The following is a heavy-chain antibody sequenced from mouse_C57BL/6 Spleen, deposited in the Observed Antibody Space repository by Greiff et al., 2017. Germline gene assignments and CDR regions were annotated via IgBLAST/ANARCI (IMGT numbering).Heavy chain of an antibody. Sequence: QVQLQQPGAELVKPGASVKLSCKASGYTFTSYWMHWVKQRPGQGLEWIEMIHPNSGSTNYNEKFKSKATLTVDKSSSTAYMQLSSLTSEDSAVYYCAREEYYYGSSRFAYWGQGTLVTVSA. V-gene: IGHV1-64*01. D-gene: IGHD1-1*01. CDR1: GYTFTSYW. J-gene: IGHJ3*01. CDR2: IHPNSGST. CDR3: AREEYYYGSSRFAY.